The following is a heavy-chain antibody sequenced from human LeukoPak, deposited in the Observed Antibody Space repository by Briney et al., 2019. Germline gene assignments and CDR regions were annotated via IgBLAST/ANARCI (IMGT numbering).Heavy chain of an antibody. D-gene: IGHD3-3*01. CDR2: IYTSGST. Sequence: SETLSLTCTVSGGSISSYYWSWIRQPAGKGLEWIGRIYTSGSTNYNPSLKSRVTMSVDTSKNQFSLKLSSVTAADTAVYYCARENSGYYDFWSSYSQNWFDPWGQGTLVTVSS. V-gene: IGHV4-4*07. J-gene: IGHJ5*02. CDR3: ARENSGYYDFWSSYSQNWFDP. CDR1: GGSISSYY.